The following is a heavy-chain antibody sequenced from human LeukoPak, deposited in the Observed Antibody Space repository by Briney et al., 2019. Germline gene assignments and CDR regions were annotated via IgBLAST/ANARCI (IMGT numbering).Heavy chain of an antibody. CDR1: GFTFSSYG. CDR3: ARDSSSGCFDY. Sequence: GGSLRLSCAASGFTFSSYGMHWVRQAPGKGLEWVAVIWYDGSNKYYADSVKGRFTISRDNSKNTLYLQMNSLRAEDTAVYYCARDSSSGCFDYWGQGTLVTVSS. D-gene: IGHD6-13*01. CDR2: IWYDGSNK. V-gene: IGHV3-33*01. J-gene: IGHJ4*02.